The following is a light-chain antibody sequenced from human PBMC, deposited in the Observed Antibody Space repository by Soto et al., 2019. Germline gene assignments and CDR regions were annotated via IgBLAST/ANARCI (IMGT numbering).Light chain of an antibody. CDR1: QGISSA. J-gene: IGKJ4*01. V-gene: IGKV1-13*02. CDR2: DAS. Sequence: AIQLTLSPSSLSASVGDRVTITCRASQGISSALAWYQQKLGKAPKLLIYDASSLESGVPLRFSGSGSATDFTLTISSLQPEDFATYYCQQFNSYPLPFGGGTKVEIK. CDR3: QQFNSYPLP.